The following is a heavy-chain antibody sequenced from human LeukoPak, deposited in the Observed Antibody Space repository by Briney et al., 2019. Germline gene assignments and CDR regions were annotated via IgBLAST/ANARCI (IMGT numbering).Heavy chain of an antibody. Sequence: SQTLSLTCTVSGGSISSGSYYWSWIRQPAGKGLEWIGRIYTSGSTNYNPSLKSRVTISVDTSKNQFSLKLSSVTAADTAVYYCARDALAAAMDYWGQGTLVTVSS. CDR1: GGSISSGSYY. D-gene: IGHD6-13*01. V-gene: IGHV4-61*02. CDR3: ARDALAAAMDY. CDR2: IYTSGST. J-gene: IGHJ4*02.